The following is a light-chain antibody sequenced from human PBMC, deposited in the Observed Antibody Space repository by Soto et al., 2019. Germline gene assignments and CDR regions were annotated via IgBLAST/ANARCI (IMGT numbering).Light chain of an antibody. J-gene: IGKJ4*01. Sequence: IQMTQSPYSLSASVGDRVTIPCRASQSIDTYLNWYQQKPGKAPKLLIYAASSLQSGVPSRFSGSGSGTDFTLTISNLQPEDFATYFCQQSYSTPLTFGGGAKVDIK. CDR3: QQSYSTPLT. V-gene: IGKV1-39*01. CDR1: QSIDTY. CDR2: AAS.